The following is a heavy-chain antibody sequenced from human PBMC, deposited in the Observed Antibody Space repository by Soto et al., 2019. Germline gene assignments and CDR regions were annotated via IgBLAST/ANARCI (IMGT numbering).Heavy chain of an antibody. CDR1: GYTFTSYG. CDR2: ISVYNGDI. D-gene: IGHD3-10*01. Sequence: QVQLVQSGTEVKKPGASVKVSCKASGYTFTSYGINWVRQAPGQGFEWMGRISVYNGDINYAQKLQGRVTMTTDTSTSRADMELRRLRSADTAVYYCARDRVQLGEPYGVDVWGQGTTVTVAS. J-gene: IGHJ6*02. V-gene: IGHV1-18*04. CDR3: ARDRVQLGEPYGVDV.